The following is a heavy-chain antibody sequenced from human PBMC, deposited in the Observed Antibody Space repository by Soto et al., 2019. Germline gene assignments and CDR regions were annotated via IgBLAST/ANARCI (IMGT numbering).Heavy chain of an antibody. J-gene: IGHJ6*02. Sequence: ASMKVSCKASGGTFGSNGITWARQAPGQGIEWMGGIIPIFGTTNYAQKFQGRVTITADESTSTAYMELSCLSSEDTAVYYCARGSAGTGSALNYKDYLGMDVWGQGTTVTVSS. CDR1: GGTFGSNG. CDR3: ARGSAGTGSALNYKDYLGMDV. D-gene: IGHD2-8*02. CDR2: IIPIFGTT. V-gene: IGHV1-69*13.